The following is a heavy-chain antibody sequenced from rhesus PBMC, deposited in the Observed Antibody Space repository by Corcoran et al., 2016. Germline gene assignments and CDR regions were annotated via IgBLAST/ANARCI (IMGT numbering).Heavy chain of an antibody. D-gene: IGHD6-31*01. J-gene: IGHJ5-2*02. V-gene: IGHV4-160*01. Sequence: QVQLQESGPGLVKPSEILSLTCACSGGSISSNYWSWIRQPPGTELELIGRISGSGVTPDYKPTIKSRVPISTDTSKNHFSLKLSSVTAADTAVYYCAAHSSGWFYNSLDVWGRGVLVTVSS. CDR3: AAHSSGWFYNSLDV. CDR1: GGSISSNY. CDR2: ISGSGVTP.